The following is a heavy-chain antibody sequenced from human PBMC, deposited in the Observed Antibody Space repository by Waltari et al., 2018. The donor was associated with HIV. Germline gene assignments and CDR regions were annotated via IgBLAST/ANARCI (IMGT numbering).Heavy chain of an antibody. CDR2: INAANDNT. D-gene: IGHD2-21*01. CDR1: GYTFTNYL. Sequence: QVQIVQSGTEVKKPGASVKVSCRASGYTFTNYLIHCLRQAPGQGPEWMGLINAANDNTKYSQNFQGRVTITRDTSATTVYMELSSLKSEDTAVYYCAREFQGAYYFDFWGQGTLVTVSS. CDR3: AREFQGAYYFDF. V-gene: IGHV1-3*01. J-gene: IGHJ4*02.